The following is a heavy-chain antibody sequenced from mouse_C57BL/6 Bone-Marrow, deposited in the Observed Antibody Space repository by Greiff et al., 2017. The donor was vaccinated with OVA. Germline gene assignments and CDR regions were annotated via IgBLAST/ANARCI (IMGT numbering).Heavy chain of an antibody. Sequence: VQLKESVAELVRPGASVKLSCTASGFNIKNTYMHWVKQRPEQGLEWIGRIDPANGNTKYAPKFQGKATITADTSSNTAYLQLSSLTSEDTAIYYCASDGSSGGYYYAMDYWGQGTSVTVSS. CDR3: ASDGSSGGYYYAMDY. D-gene: IGHD1-1*01. V-gene: IGHV14-3*01. CDR2: IDPANGNT. J-gene: IGHJ4*01. CDR1: GFNIKNTY.